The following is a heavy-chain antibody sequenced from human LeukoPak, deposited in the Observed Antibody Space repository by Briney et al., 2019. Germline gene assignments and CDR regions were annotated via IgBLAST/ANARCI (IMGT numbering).Heavy chain of an antibody. CDR2: ISYSGFT. V-gene: IGHV4-59*12. CDR1: GGSISSYQ. Sequence: PSETLSLTCTVSGGSISSYQWSWIRQPPGKGLEWIGYISYSGFTNYNPSLKSRVTISLDTSKSQFSLKLSSVTAADTAVYYCAGGSSWWGKIGSNWFDPWGQGTLVTVSS. D-gene: IGHD2-15*01. J-gene: IGHJ5*02. CDR3: AGGSSWWGKIGSNWFDP.